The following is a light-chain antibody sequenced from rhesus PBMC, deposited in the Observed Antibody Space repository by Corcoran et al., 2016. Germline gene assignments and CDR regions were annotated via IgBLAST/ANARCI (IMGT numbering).Light chain of an antibody. CDR3: QQYNNSPFT. CDR1: QGINNY. Sequence: DIQMTQSPSSLSASVGDTVTITCRASQGINNYLSWYQQKPGKAPKTLIYYASSLETGVPSRFSGSGSGTDYTLTISSLQPEDIATYYCQQYNNSPFTFGPGTKLDIK. J-gene: IGKJ3*01. V-gene: IGKV1-66*01. CDR2: YAS.